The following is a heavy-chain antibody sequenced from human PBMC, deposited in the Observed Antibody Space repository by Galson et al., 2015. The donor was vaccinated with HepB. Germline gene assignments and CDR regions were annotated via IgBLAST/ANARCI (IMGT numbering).Heavy chain of an antibody. CDR2: ISYDGSSK. V-gene: IGHV3-30-3*01. CDR1: GFTFSSYA. CDR3: AREYSSSRPYYYYYGMDV. D-gene: IGHD6-13*01. J-gene: IGHJ6*02. Sequence: SLRLSCAASGFTFSSYAMHWVRQAPGKGLEWVAVISYDGSSKYYADSVKGRFTISRDNSKNTLYLQMNSLRAEDTAVYYCAREYSSSRPYYYYYGMDVWGQGTTVTVSS.